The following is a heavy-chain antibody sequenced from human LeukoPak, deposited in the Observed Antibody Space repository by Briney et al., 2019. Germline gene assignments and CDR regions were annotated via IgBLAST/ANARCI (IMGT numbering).Heavy chain of an antibody. CDR2: ISSSSSYI. Sequence: PGGSLRLSCAASGFTFSSYSMNWVRQAPGKGLEWVSSISSSSSYIYYADSVKGRFTISRDNAKNSLYLQMNSLRAEDTAVYYCARDSRFLEWLLPIDYWGQGTLVTVSS. D-gene: IGHD3-3*01. J-gene: IGHJ4*02. V-gene: IGHV3-21*01. CDR3: ARDSRFLEWLLPIDY. CDR1: GFTFSSYS.